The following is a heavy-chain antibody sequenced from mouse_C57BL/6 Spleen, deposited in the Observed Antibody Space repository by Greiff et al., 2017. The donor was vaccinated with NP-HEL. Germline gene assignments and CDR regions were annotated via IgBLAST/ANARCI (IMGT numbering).Heavy chain of an antibody. D-gene: IGHD3-3*01. Sequence: QVQLQQPGAELVRPGSSVKLSCKASGYTFTSYWMHWVKQRPIQGLEWIGNIDPSDGDTHYNPKFKDKATLTVDKSSSTAYMQLSSLTSEDSAVYNRARSGGDSKAWVAYWGQGTLVTVSA. CDR3: ARSGGDSKAWVAY. CDR2: IDPSDGDT. V-gene: IGHV1-52*01. J-gene: IGHJ3*01. CDR1: GYTFTSYW.